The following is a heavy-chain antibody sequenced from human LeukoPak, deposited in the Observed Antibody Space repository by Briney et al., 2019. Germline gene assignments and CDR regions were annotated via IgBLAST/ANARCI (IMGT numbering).Heavy chain of an antibody. Sequence: PSETLSLTCAVSGGCISSNNWWGWVRQPPGKGLEWIGEIYHSGSPNYNPSLKSRVTISVDTSKNQFSLKLSSVTAADTAVYYCARGRRNSSWLIDYWGQGTLVTVSS. D-gene: IGHD6-13*01. V-gene: IGHV4-4*02. CDR1: GGCISSNNW. CDR3: ARGRRNSSWLIDY. J-gene: IGHJ4*02. CDR2: IYHSGSP.